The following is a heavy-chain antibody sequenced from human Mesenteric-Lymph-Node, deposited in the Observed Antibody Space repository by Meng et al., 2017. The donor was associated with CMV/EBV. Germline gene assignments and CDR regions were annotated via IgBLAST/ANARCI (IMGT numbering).Heavy chain of an antibody. CDR2: ISYDGSNK. Sequence: GESLKISCAASGFTFSSSAMHWVRQAPGKGLEWVAIISYDGSNKDYADSVKDRFTVSRDNSKNTLYLQMNTLRAEDTAVYYCARDIVVVFDYWGQGTLVTVSS. D-gene: IGHD2-15*01. V-gene: IGHV3-30-3*01. J-gene: IGHJ4*02. CDR3: ARDIVVVFDY. CDR1: GFTFSSSA.